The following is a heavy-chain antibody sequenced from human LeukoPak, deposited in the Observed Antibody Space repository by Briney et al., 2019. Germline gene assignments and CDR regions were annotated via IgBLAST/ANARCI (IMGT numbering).Heavy chain of an antibody. CDR1: GFTFSDYH. J-gene: IGHJ4*02. CDR2: INSSGGII. V-gene: IGHV3-11*04. D-gene: IGHD3-22*01. CDR3: ARGLPYYYDSSGLPLY. Sequence: GSLRLSCAASGFTFSDYHMNWIRQAPGKGLEWVSYINSSGGIIYYADSVKGRFTISRDNAKNSLYLQMNSLRAEDTAVYYCARGLPYYYDSSGLPLYWGQGTLVTVSS.